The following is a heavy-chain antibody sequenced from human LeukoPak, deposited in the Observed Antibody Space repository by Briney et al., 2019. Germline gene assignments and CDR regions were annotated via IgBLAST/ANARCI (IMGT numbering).Heavy chain of an antibody. CDR1: GDSVSSNSAA. CDR2: TYYRSKWYN. J-gene: IGHJ4*02. D-gene: IGHD5-12*01. V-gene: IGHV6-1*01. Sequence: SQTLSLTCAISGDSVSSNSAAWNWIRQSPSRGLEWLGRTYYRSKWYNDYAVSVKSRITINPDTSKNQFSLQLNSVTPEDTTVYYCARGGVGGLRLEAPFDYWGQGTLVTVSS. CDR3: ARGGVGGLRLEAPFDY.